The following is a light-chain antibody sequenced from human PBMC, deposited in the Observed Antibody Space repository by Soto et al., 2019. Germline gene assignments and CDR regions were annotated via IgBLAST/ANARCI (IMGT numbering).Light chain of an antibody. Sequence: DIQMTQSPSSLSASVGDRVTITCQASQDITNYLNWYQQKPGKAPKLLIYDASTLETGVPSRFSGSGSGTDFAFTISSLQPEDFATYYCQQSYSTPLTFGGGTKVDIK. CDR2: DAS. CDR1: QDITNY. CDR3: QQSYSTPLT. J-gene: IGKJ4*01. V-gene: IGKV1-33*01.